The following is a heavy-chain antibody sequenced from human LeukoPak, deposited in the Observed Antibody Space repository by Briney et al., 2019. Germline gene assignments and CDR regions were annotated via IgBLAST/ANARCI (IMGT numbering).Heavy chain of an antibody. Sequence: GGSLRLSCAASGVRFSNYWLSWVRQAPGKGLQWVANLNQDGSDTSYGDSVKGRFTISRDNAKNSLYLQMNSLRAEDTAVYYYAILAPVDDFDMWGQGTTVTVSS. CDR1: GVRFSNYW. J-gene: IGHJ3*02. CDR3: AILAPVDDFDM. V-gene: IGHV3-7*01. CDR2: LNQDGSDT.